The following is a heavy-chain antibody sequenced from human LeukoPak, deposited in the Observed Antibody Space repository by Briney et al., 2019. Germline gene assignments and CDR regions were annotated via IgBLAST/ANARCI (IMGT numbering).Heavy chain of an antibody. CDR3: AREVSMEIVTTVTFYYFDY. Sequence: GGSLRLSCAASGFTFSSYSMNWVRQAPGKGLEWVSSISSSSYIYYADSVKGRFTISRDNAKNSLYLQMNSLRAEDTAVYYCAREVSMEIVTTVTFYYFDYWGQGTLVTVSS. CDR1: GFTFSSYS. D-gene: IGHD4-17*01. V-gene: IGHV3-21*01. J-gene: IGHJ4*02. CDR2: ISSSSYI.